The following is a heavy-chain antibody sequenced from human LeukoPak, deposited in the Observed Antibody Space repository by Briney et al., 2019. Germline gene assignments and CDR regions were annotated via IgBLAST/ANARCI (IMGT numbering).Heavy chain of an antibody. D-gene: IGHD3-22*01. CDR2: ISGSGGST. CDR1: GFTFSSYA. J-gene: IGHJ3*02. CDR3: AKALGAMNYYDSSGYLYDAFDI. Sequence: GGSLRLSCAASGFTFSSYAMSWVRQAPGKGLEWVSAISGSGGSTYYADSVKGRFTISRDNSKNTLYLQMNSLRAEDTAVYYCAKALGAMNYYDSSGYLYDAFDIWGQGTMVTVSS. V-gene: IGHV3-23*01.